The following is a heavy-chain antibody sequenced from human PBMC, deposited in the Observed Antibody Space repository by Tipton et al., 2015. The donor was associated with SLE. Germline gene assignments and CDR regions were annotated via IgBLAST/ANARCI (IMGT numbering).Heavy chain of an antibody. CDR2: IYYSGST. Sequence: TLSLTCTVSGGSISSYYWSWIRQPPGKGLEWIGYIYYSGSTNYNPSLKSRVTISVDTSKNQFSLKLSSVTAADTAVYYCARGAGSSSWYYFDYWGQGTLVTVSS. V-gene: IGHV4-59*01. CDR1: GGSISSYY. J-gene: IGHJ4*02. CDR3: ARGAGSSSWYYFDY. D-gene: IGHD6-13*01.